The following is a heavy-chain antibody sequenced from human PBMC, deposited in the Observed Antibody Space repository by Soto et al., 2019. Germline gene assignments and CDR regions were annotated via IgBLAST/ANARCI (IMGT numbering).Heavy chain of an antibody. J-gene: IGHJ5*02. D-gene: IGHD2-2*01. CDR2: INPSGGST. CDR1: GYTFTSYY. Sequence: ASVKVSFKASGYTFTSYYMHWVRQAPGQGLEWMGIINPSGGSTSYAQKFQGRVTMTRDTSTSTVYMELSSLRSEDTAVYYCARVLPDIVVVPAAIPLGWFDPWGQGTLVTVSS. V-gene: IGHV1-46*01. CDR3: ARVLPDIVVVPAAIPLGWFDP.